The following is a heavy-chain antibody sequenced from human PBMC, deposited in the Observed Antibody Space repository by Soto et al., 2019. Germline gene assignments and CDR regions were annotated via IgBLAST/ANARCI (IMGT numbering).Heavy chain of an antibody. Sequence: ASVKVSCKASGGTFSSYAISWVRQAPGQGLEWMGGIIPIFGTANYAQKFQGRVTITADESTSTAYMELSSLRSEDTAVYYCATLSAINRNLYYYGMDVWGQGTTVTVSS. V-gene: IGHV1-69*13. D-gene: IGHD3-9*01. J-gene: IGHJ6*02. CDR2: IIPIFGTA. CDR1: GGTFSSYA. CDR3: ATLSAINRNLYYYGMDV.